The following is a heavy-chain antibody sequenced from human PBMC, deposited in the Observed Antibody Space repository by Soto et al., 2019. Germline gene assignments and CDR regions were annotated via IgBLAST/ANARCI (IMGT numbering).Heavy chain of an antibody. Sequence: PGGSLRLSCAASGFTFSSYGMHWVRQAPGKGLEWVAVIWYDGSNKYYADSVKGRFTISRDNSKSTLYLQMNSLRAEDTAVYYCARGLRGYCTNGVCYAVNAFDIWGQGTMVTVSS. CDR1: GFTFSSYG. D-gene: IGHD2-8*01. CDR2: IWYDGSNK. V-gene: IGHV3-33*01. CDR3: ARGLRGYCTNGVCYAVNAFDI. J-gene: IGHJ3*02.